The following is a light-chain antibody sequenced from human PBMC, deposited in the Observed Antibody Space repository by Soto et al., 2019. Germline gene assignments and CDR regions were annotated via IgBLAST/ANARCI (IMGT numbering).Light chain of an antibody. J-gene: IGKJ1*01. CDR3: QQRGNSRQT. V-gene: IGKV3-11*01. Sequence: EIGRTHSPATLRLSPGEGATRSCRGSQSGSSNLAWYQQKPGQAPRLLIYGASTRATGIPARFSGSGSGTDFTLTISSLEPEDFAVYYCQQRGNSRQTFGQGTKVDIK. CDR2: GAS. CDR1: QSGSSN.